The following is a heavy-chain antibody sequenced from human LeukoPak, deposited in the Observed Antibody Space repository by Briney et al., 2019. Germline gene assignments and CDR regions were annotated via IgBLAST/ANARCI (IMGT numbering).Heavy chain of an antibody. CDR3: ARPDSSSWHFDY. J-gene: IGHJ4*02. V-gene: IGHV5-51*01. CDR1: GYSFTNYW. D-gene: IGHD6-13*01. Sequence: GESLKISCKASGYSFTNYWIGWVRQMPGKGLEWMGIIYPDDSDARHSPSFQGQVTISADKSISTAYLQWSSLKASDTAMYFCARPDSSSWHFDYWGQGTLVTVSS. CDR2: IYPDDSDA.